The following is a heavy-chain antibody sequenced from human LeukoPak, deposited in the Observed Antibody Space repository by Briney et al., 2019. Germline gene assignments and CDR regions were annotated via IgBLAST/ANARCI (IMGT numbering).Heavy chain of an antibody. CDR3: ARDDYGDLQYFEN. CDR1: GYTFTKNF. Sequence: ASVKVSCKASGYTFTKNFLHWVRQAPGQGLEWMGWINPNDGGALYAQEFRGRVTMTTDTSITTAYMEMSTLTSDDTAVYYCARDDYGDLQYFENWGQGTLVTVSS. D-gene: IGHD4-17*01. V-gene: IGHV1-2*02. CDR2: INPNDGGA. J-gene: IGHJ4*02.